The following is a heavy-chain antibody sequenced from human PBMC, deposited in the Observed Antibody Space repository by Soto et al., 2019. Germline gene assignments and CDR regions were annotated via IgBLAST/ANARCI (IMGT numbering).Heavy chain of an antibody. CDR3: ARASRCKSEYECFAWLDF. CDR2: IFPSGDS. Sequence: SETLSLTXTVSGGSISSLYWAWIRQPAGKGLEWIGRIFPSGDSNYNPSLTSRVSMSLDTSKNQFSLTVSSVTAADTAVYYCARASRCKSEYECFAWLDFWGQGILVTVSS. D-gene: IGHD6-6*01. J-gene: IGHJ4*02. CDR1: GGSISSLY. V-gene: IGHV4-4*07.